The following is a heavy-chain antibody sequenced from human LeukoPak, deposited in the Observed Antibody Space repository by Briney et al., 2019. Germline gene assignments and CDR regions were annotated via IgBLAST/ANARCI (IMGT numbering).Heavy chain of an antibody. CDR2: INPSGGST. CDR1: GYTFTGYY. J-gene: IGHJ6*03. Sequence: ASVKVSCKASGYTFTGYYMHWVRQAPGQGLEWMGIINPSGGSTSYAQKFQGRVTMTRDMSTSTVYMELSSLRSEDTAVYYCAREGGSYYSYYYMDVWGKGTTVTVSS. CDR3: AREGGSYYSYYYMDV. D-gene: IGHD1-26*01. V-gene: IGHV1-46*01.